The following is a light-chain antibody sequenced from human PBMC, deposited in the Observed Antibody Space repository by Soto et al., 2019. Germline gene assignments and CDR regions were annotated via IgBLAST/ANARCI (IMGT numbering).Light chain of an antibody. CDR1: QSISSY. CDR3: QQYNSYSWT. Sequence: DIQMTQSPSSVSASVGDRVTITCRASQSISSYLNWYQQKPGKAPKLLIYAASSLQSGVPSRFSGSGSGTEFTLTISSLQPDDFATYYCQQYNSYSWTFGQGTKV. CDR2: AAS. V-gene: IGKV1-5*01. J-gene: IGKJ1*01.